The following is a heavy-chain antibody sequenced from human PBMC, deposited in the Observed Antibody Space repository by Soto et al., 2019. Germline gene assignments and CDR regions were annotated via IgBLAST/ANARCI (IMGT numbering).Heavy chain of an antibody. Sequence: GASVKVSCKASGYTFIDYYMYWVRQAPGQGLEWMGWIDPNSGGTNYAQKFEGRVTMTRDTSISTAYMELTSLRSDDSAVYYCARVGDSSSWYTYYNYGMDVWGQGTTVTVSS. CDR3: ARVGDSSSWYTYYNYGMDV. CDR2: IDPNSGGT. V-gene: IGHV1-2*02. J-gene: IGHJ6*02. D-gene: IGHD6-13*01. CDR1: GYTFIDYY.